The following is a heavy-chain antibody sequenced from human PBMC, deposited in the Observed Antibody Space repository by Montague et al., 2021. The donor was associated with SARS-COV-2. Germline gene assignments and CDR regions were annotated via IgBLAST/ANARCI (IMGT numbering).Heavy chain of an antibody. V-gene: IGHV3-30-3*01. D-gene: IGHD3-10*01. Sequence: SLRLSCAASGFTFSSYAMHWVRQAPGKGLEWVSVITCDGSTKYYADSVKGRFIISRDNSKNTLYLQMNSLRAEDTAVYYCARDREIAMVLGAPLYGMDVWGQGTTVTVSS. J-gene: IGHJ6*02. CDR1: GFTFSSYA. CDR2: ITCDGSTK. CDR3: ARDREIAMVLGAPLYGMDV.